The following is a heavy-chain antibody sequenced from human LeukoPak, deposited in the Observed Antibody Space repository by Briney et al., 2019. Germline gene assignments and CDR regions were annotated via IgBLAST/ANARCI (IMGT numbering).Heavy chain of an antibody. CDR3: ARGSVLLSMDV. J-gene: IGHJ6*03. V-gene: IGHV4-39*07. CDR1: GGSISLSYYY. Sequence: SETLSLTCSVSGGSISLSYYYWGWIRQPPGKALEWIGSVYYSGTTSYNPSLKSRVTISVDTSKNQFSLKLSSVTAADTAVYFCARGSVLLSMDVWGKGTTVTISS. CDR2: VYYSGTT. D-gene: IGHD3-10*01.